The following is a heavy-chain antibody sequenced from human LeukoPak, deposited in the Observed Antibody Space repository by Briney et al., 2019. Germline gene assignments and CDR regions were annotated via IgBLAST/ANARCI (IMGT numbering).Heavy chain of an antibody. J-gene: IGHJ4*02. Sequence: GGSLRLSCAASGFSFISYGMYWVRQAPGKGLEWVGVISDDGRNKKYADSVKGRFTISRDNSKDTLYLQMNSLRDEDTAVYYCAKRPSDYGDYVTYFDYWGQGTLVTVSS. V-gene: IGHV3-30*18. D-gene: IGHD4-17*01. CDR2: ISDDGRNK. CDR1: GFSFISYG. CDR3: AKRPSDYGDYVTYFDY.